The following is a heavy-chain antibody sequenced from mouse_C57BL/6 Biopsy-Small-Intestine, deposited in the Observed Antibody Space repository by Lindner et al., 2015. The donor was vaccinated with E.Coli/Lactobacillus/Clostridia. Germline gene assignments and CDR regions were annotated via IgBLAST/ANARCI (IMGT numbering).Heavy chain of an antibody. V-gene: IGHV14-2*01. J-gene: IGHJ4*01. CDR2: IDPGDGDT. D-gene: IGHD2-4*01. Sequence: VQLAGGLGRELVKPGASVKLSCTASGFNIKDYYMHWVKQRTEQGLEWIGRIDPGDGDTNYNGKFKGKATLTADKSSSTAYMQLNSLTSEDSAVYFCAEIYYDYDDEGDYWGQGTSVTVSS. CDR1: GFNIKDYY. CDR3: AEIYYDYDDEGDY.